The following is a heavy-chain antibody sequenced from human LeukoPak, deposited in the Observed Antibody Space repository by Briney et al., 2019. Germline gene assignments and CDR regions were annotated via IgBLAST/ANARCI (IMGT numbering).Heavy chain of an antibody. CDR3: ANGEYSYGYPYFDY. Sequence: GGSLRLSCAASGFTFSSYTIHWVRQPPGKGLEWVAVISFDGSNKYYADSVKGRFTISRDNAKNSLYLQMNSLRAEDTAVYYCANGEYSYGYPYFDYWGQGTLVTVSS. CDR1: GFTFSSYT. J-gene: IGHJ4*02. D-gene: IGHD5-18*01. CDR2: ISFDGSNK. V-gene: IGHV3-30-3*01.